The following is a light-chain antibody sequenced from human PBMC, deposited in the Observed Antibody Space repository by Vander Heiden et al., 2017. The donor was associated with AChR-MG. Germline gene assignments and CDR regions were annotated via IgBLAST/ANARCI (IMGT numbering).Light chain of an antibody. V-gene: IGLV1-44*01. CDR3: AAWDDSLNGREV. CDR2: SNN. J-gene: IGLJ1*01. Sequence: QSVLTQPPSASGTPGQTGTMSCSGSRANIGNNTVNWYQQLPGTAPKLLIYSNNQRPSGVPDRFSGSKSGTSASLAISGLQSEDEADYYCAAWDDSLNGREVFGTGTKVTVL. CDR1: RANIGNNT.